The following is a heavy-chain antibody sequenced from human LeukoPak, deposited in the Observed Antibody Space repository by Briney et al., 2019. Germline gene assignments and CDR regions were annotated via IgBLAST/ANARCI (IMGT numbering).Heavy chain of an antibody. CDR3: ARGYARGYFQH. V-gene: IGHV3-7*04. Sequence: GGSLRLPCAASGFTFSSYWMSWVRQAPGKGLEWVANIKQDGSEKYYVDSVKGRFTISRDNAKNSLYLQMNSLRAEDTAVYYCARGYARGYFQHWGQGTLVTVSS. CDR2: IKQDGSEK. CDR1: GFTFSSYW. J-gene: IGHJ1*01. D-gene: IGHD3-16*01.